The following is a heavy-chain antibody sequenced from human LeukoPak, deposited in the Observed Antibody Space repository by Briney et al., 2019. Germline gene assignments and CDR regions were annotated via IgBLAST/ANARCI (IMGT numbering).Heavy chain of an antibody. CDR1: GGSISSHY. J-gene: IGHJ4*02. D-gene: IGHD2-21*02. Sequence: SETLSLTFTVSGGSISSHYWSWIRQPPWKGLEWIGFTSYSGNTNYNPSLKSRVTISIDTSKNQLSLKLTSVIAADTAVYYCARAGGRVTAPLDLAYWGQGILVTVSS. V-gene: IGHV4-59*11. CDR3: ARAGGRVTAPLDLAY. CDR2: TSYSGNT.